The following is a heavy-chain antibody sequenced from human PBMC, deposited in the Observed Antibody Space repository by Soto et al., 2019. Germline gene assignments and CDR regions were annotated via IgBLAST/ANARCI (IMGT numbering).Heavy chain of an antibody. J-gene: IGHJ5*02. CDR1: GYTFISYG. CDR3: ASIVGATKSGWFDP. V-gene: IGHV1-18*01. CDR2: ISAYNGNT. Sequence: ASVKVSCKASGYTFISYGISWVRQAPGQGLEWMGWISAYNGNTNYAQKLQGRVTMTTDTSTSTAYMELRSLRSDDTAVYYCASIVGATKSGWFDPWGQGTLVTVSS. D-gene: IGHD1-26*01.